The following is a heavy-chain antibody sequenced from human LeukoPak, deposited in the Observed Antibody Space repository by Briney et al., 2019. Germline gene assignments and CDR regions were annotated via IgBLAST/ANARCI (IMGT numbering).Heavy chain of an antibody. CDR1: GFTFSSYA. CDR2: ISYDGSNK. V-gene: IGHV3-30-3*01. Sequence: GGSLRLSRAASGFTFSSYAMHWVRQAPGKGLEWVAVISYDGSNKYYADSVKGRFTISRDNSKNTLYLQMNSLRAEDTAVYYCARTYYYDSSGYIPENWGQGTLVTVSS. J-gene: IGHJ4*02. D-gene: IGHD3-22*01. CDR3: ARTYYYDSSGYIPEN.